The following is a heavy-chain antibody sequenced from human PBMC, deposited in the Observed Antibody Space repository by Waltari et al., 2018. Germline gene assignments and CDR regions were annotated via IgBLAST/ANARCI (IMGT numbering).Heavy chain of an antibody. CDR2: IYPCDSDT. CDR3: ARGFWRGLLGMDV. CDR1: GYSFTTYW. Sequence: EVQLVQSGAEVKKPGESLKVSCKGSGYSFTTYWIGWVRQTPGKGLEWMGIIYPCDSDTRYSPSFQGQVTISADKSISTAYLQWSSLKASDTAMYYCARGFWRGLLGMDVWGQGTTVTVSS. D-gene: IGHD3-3*01. V-gene: IGHV5-51*03. J-gene: IGHJ6*02.